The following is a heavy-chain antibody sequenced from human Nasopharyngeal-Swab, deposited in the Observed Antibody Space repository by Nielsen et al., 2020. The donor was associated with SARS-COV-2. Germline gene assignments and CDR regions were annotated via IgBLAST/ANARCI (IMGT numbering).Heavy chain of an antibody. D-gene: IGHD2-2*01. CDR2: ISWDGGST. CDR3: AKDMVLVDIVVVPAAMPDY. V-gene: IGHV3-43D*04. J-gene: IGHJ4*02. Sequence: GESLKISCAASGFTFDDYAMHWVRQAPGKGLEWVSLISWDGGSTYYADSVKGRFTIFRDNSKNSLYLQMNSLRAADTALYYCAKDMVLVDIVVVPAAMPDYWGQGTLVTVSS. CDR1: GFTFDDYA.